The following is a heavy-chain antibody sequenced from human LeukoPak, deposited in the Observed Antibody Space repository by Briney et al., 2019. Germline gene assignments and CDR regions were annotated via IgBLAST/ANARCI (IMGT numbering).Heavy chain of an antibody. CDR1: GFTFSSYA. D-gene: IGHD3-10*01. Sequence: GGSLRLSCAASGFTFSSYAMSWVRQAPGKGLEWVSAISGSGGSTYYADSVKGRFTIPRDNSKNTLYLQMNSLRAEDTAVYYCAKLTTLLITMVRGVYFDYWGQGTLVTVSS. V-gene: IGHV3-23*01. CDR3: AKLTTLLITMVRGVYFDY. J-gene: IGHJ4*02. CDR2: ISGSGGST.